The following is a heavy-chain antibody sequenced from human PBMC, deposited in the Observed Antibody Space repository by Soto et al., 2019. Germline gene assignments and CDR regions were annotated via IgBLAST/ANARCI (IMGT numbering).Heavy chain of an antibody. J-gene: IGHJ6*03. D-gene: IGHD3-16*02. CDR1: GFTFSSYG. Sequence: QVQLVESGGGVVQPGRSLRLSCAASGFTFSSYGMHWVRQAPGKGLEWVAVISYDGSNKYYADSVKGRFTISRDNSKNTLELKMSSLRAEDTAVDYCASPLGGVIGHRPTGPYYDDYSRDVWGKGTTVTVSS. CDR2: ISYDGSNK. CDR3: ASPLGGVIGHRPTGPYYDDYSRDV. V-gene: IGHV3-30*03.